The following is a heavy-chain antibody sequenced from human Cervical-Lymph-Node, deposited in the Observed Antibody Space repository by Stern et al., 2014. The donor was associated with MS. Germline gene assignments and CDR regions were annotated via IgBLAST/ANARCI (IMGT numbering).Heavy chain of an antibody. CDR3: ARVPTFGSYSPYHWFDP. Sequence: QVQLVQSGSELKKPGASVKVSCKASGYTFTKYAINWVRQAPGQGLEWMGWINTNTGNPTYAQGFTGRFVFSLDTSISTAFLEISSLMAADTAVYYCARVPTFGSYSPYHWFDPWGQGTQVTVSS. J-gene: IGHJ5*02. D-gene: IGHD3-16*01. V-gene: IGHV7-4-1*02. CDR2: INTNTGNP. CDR1: GYTFTKYA.